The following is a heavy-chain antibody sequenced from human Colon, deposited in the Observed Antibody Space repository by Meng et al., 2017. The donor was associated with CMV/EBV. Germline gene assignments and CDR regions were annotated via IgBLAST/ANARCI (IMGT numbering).Heavy chain of an antibody. CDR3: VRQHCSGGMCHHFDP. V-gene: IGHV4-59*01. J-gene: IGHJ5*02. CDR2: IFHSGDT. D-gene: IGHD2-15*01. Sequence: SETLSLTCTVSGVSIDTYYWSWIRQPPGKGLEWIGYIFHSGDTNYNPSLKSRVTISVDMSRNEFSLKLTSVTAADTAVYYCVRQHCSGGMCHHFDPWGQGILVTVSS. CDR1: GVSIDTYY.